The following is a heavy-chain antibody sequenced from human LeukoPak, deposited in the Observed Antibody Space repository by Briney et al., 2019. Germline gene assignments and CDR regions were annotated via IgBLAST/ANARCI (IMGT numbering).Heavy chain of an antibody. CDR1: GFTFSSYE. CDR2: ISSSGSTI. Sequence: GGSLRLSCAASGFTFSSYEMNWVRQAPGKGLEWVSYISSSGSTIYYADSVKGRFTISRDNAKNSLYLQVNSLRAEDTAVYYCARDHRRYSSSSGYYYYYGMDVWGQGTTVTVSS. D-gene: IGHD6-6*01. CDR3: ARDHRRYSSSSGYYYYYGMDV. V-gene: IGHV3-48*03. J-gene: IGHJ6*02.